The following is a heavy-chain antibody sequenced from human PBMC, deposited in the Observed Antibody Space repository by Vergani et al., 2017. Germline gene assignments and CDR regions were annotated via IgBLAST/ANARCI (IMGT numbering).Heavy chain of an antibody. CDR2: LSASDRRT. V-gene: IGHV3-23*01. J-gene: IGHJ4*02. CDR3: ARATDFWSPPKN. CDR1: GFTFIMHA. D-gene: IGHD3-3*01. Sequence: EVQLLESGGDLVQPGGSLRLSCAASGFTFIMHAMSWVRQAPGKGLEWVSTLSASDRRTHYADSVKGRFTISRDNSKNTLYLQMNSLRAEDTAVYYCARATDFWSPPKNWGQGTLVTVSS.